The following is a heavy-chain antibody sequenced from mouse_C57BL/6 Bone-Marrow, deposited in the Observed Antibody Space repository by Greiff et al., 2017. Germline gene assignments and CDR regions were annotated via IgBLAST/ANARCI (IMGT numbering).Heavy chain of an antibody. J-gene: IGHJ4*01. D-gene: IGHD2-5*01. CDR1: GYAFSSSW. V-gene: IGHV1-82*01. CDR2: IYPGDGDT. CDR3: ARGPLYYSNYVDAMDY. Sequence: VQLQQSGPELVKPGASVKISCKASGYAFSSSWMNWVKQRPGKGLEWIGRIYPGDGDTNYNGKFKGKATLTADKSSSTAYMQLSSLTSEDSAVYVCARGPLYYSNYVDAMDYWGQGTSVTVSS.